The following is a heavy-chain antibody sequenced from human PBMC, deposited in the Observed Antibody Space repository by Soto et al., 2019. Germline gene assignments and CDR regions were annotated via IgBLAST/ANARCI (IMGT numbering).Heavy chain of an antibody. CDR3: AKGTSSEFLLSFDD. CDR2: ISGSGSHS. CDR1: GFPSSTYGFSTYA. J-gene: IGHJ4*01. D-gene: IGHD3-10*01. Sequence: GGSLRLSCMASGFPSSTYGFSTYAMTWVRQPPGKGLEWVSVISGSGSHSYYADSVKGRFTISRDNSRNTLFLQMDSVRADDSAVYFCAKGTSSEFLLSFDDWGHGALVTVSS. V-gene: IGHV3-23*01.